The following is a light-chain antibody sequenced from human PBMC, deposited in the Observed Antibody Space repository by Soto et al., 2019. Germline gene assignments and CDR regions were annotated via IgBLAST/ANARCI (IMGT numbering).Light chain of an antibody. Sequence: EIVMTQSPATLSLSPGEGATLSCRASQTISNNLAWYQQKPGQAPRLLIYGASTRAIGIPARFSGSGSGTEFTLTISSLQSEDFAVYYCQQYNEWGRTFGQGTKVEIK. CDR2: GAS. CDR3: QQYNEWGRT. J-gene: IGKJ1*01. CDR1: QTISNN. V-gene: IGKV3D-15*01.